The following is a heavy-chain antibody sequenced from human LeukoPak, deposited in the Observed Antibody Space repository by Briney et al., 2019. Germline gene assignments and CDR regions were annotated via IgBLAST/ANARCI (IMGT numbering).Heavy chain of an antibody. CDR2: IYPGDSDT. J-gene: IGHJ6*03. D-gene: IGHD6-19*01. CDR3: ARHIESVAGTSYYYYYMDV. V-gene: IGHV5-51*01. CDR1: GYIFTSYW. Sequence: GEALKISCKGSGYIFTSYWIGGVRQMPGKGLDWMGIIYPGDSDTRYGPSVQGQVTIPAEKSISTASLQWSSLTASDPAMYYCARHIESVAGTSYYYYYMDVWGKGTTVTVSS.